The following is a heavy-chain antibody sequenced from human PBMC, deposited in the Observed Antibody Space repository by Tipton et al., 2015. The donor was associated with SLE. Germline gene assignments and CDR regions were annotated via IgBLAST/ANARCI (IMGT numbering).Heavy chain of an antibody. J-gene: IGHJ4*02. CDR3: VRSAGPFDY. CDR1: GFTFSGYR. CDR2: ISSSSSST. V-gene: IGHV3-21*01. Sequence: SLRLSCEASGFTFSGYRMNWVRQAPGKGLEWVSSISSSSSSTYYADSVKGRFTISRDNARNSLLLQMSSLRAEDTATYYCVRSAGPFDYWGQGALVTVSS.